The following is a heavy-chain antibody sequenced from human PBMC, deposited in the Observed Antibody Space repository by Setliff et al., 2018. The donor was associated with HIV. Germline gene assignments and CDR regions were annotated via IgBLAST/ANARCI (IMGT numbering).Heavy chain of an antibody. D-gene: IGHD1-26*01. Sequence: SETLSLTCTVSGGSISSGGFYWNWIRQHPGKGLEWIGHIYTSGTTNYQPSLKSRVTVSVDTSKNQFSLKLSSVAAADTAVYYCARVSSGTYYSEFYYYMDVWGKGTTVTVSS. CDR1: GGSISSGGFY. CDR2: IYTSGTT. V-gene: IGHV4-61*08. CDR3: ARVSSGTYYSEFYYYMDV. J-gene: IGHJ6*03.